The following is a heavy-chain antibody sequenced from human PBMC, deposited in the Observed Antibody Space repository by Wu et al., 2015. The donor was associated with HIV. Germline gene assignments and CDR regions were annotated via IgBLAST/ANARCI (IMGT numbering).Heavy chain of an antibody. Sequence: QVQLVQSGAEVKKPGASVKVSCKASGYTFTRYYMHWVRQAPGQGPEWMGVINPSGGSTSYAQKFQGRVTMTRDTSTSTVYMELSSLRSEDTAVYYCARDRGIAVAGHYYYGMDVWGQGP. J-gene: IGHJ6*02. CDR1: GYTFTRYY. V-gene: IGHV1-46*01. CDR3: ARDRGIAVAGHYYYGMDV. CDR2: INPSGGST. D-gene: IGHD6-19*01.